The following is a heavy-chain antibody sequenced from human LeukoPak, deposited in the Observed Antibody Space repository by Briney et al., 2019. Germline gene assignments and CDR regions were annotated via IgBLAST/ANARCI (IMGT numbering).Heavy chain of an antibody. D-gene: IGHD3-9*01. CDR1: GFTFSSYS. V-gene: IGHV3-23*01. J-gene: IGHJ4*02. Sequence: GGSLRLSCAASGFTFSSYSMNWVRQAPGKGLEWVSAISGSGGSTYYADSVKGRFTISRDNSKNTLYLQMNSLRAEDTAVYYCAKGRAVLRYFDWLLAEDYFDYWGQGTLVTVSS. CDR2: ISGSGGST. CDR3: AKGRAVLRYFDWLLAEDYFDY.